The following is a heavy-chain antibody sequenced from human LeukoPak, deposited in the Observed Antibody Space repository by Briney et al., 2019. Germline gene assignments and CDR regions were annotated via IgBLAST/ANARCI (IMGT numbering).Heavy chain of an antibody. CDR1: GDSITSYY. D-gene: IGHD3-3*01. J-gene: IGHJ3*02. CDR2: ISYSGST. V-gene: IGHV4-59*01. CDR3: ARGDYDFWSGSHDPFNI. Sequence: SETLSLTCSVFGDSITSYYWNWIRQPPGKALEWIGYISYSGSTNYNPSLKSRVTMSSDTSKNQFSLKLKSVTAADTAVYFCARGDYDFWSGSHDPFNIWGQGIRVTVSS.